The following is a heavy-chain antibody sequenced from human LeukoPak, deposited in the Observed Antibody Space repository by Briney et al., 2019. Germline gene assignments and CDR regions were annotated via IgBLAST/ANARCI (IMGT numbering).Heavy chain of an antibody. V-gene: IGHV3-48*03. CDR2: ISRSATTI. Sequence: GGSLRLSCAASGFTFSSYEMNWVRQAPGRGLEWVSSISRSATTIYYADSVKGRFTISRDNAKNSLYLQMNSLRAEDTAVYYCARDDYDSSTPYFFDYWGREPWSPSPQ. CDR3: ARDDYDSSTPYFFDY. J-gene: IGHJ4*02. D-gene: IGHD3-22*01. CDR1: GFTFSSYE.